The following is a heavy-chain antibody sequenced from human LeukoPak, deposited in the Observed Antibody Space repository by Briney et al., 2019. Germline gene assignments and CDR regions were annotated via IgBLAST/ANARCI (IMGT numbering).Heavy chain of an antibody. CDR1: GFTFSDYY. Sequence: TGGSLRLSCAASGFTFSDYYMSWIRQAPGKGLEWGSYISSSGSIIYYTDSVKGRFTISRDNAKNSLYLQMNSLRAEDTAVYYCARRGYSSSIDYWGQGTLVTVSS. D-gene: IGHD6-6*01. J-gene: IGHJ4*02. CDR2: ISSSGSII. V-gene: IGHV3-11*04. CDR3: ARRGYSSSIDY.